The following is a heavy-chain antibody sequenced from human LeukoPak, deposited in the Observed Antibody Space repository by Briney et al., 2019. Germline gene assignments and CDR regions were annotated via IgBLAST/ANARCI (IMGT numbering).Heavy chain of an antibody. J-gene: IGHJ4*02. D-gene: IGHD3-10*01. CDR2: IYYSGST. V-gene: IGHV4-59*08. Sequence: SETLSLTCTVSGGSISSYYWSWIRQPPGKGLEWIGYIYYSGSTNYNPSLKSRVTISVDTSKNQFSLKLSSVTAADTAVYYCARHVSAYGSGSYYKYPFDYWGQGTLVTVSS. CDR3: ARHVSAYGSGSYYKYPFDY. CDR1: GGSISSYY.